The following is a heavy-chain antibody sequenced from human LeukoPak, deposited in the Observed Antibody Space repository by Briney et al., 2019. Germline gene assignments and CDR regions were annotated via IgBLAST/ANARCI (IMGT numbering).Heavy chain of an antibody. V-gene: IGHV3-23*01. D-gene: IGHD6-6*01. Sequence: GGSLRLSCAASGFTFSSYAIYWVRQAPGKGLEWVSVIGDSGGSTYYADSVKGRFTISRDNSKNTLYLQMNSLRADDTAVYHCAKGGASSPYTYIDVWGKGTTVIVSS. J-gene: IGHJ6*04. CDR2: IGDSGGST. CDR1: GFTFSSYA. CDR3: AKGGASSPYTYIDV.